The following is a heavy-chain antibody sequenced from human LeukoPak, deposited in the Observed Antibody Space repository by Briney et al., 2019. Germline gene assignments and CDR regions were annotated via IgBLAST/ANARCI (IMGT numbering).Heavy chain of an antibody. D-gene: IGHD7-27*01. Sequence: GRSLRLSCAASGFTFDDYAMHWVRQAPGKGLEWVSGISWNSGSIGYADSVKGRFTISRDNAKNSLYLQMNSLRAEDTALYYCAKEPTSTGDWYYLDYWGQGTLVTVSS. V-gene: IGHV3-9*01. J-gene: IGHJ4*02. CDR1: GFTFDDYA. CDR3: AKEPTSTGDWYYLDY. CDR2: ISWNSGSI.